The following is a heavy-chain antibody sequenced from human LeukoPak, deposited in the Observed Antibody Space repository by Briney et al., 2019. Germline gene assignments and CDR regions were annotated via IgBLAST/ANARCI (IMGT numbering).Heavy chain of an antibody. CDR1: GYTLTELS. J-gene: IGHJ4*02. CDR3: ATIAAADAFNY. D-gene: IGHD6-13*01. CDR2: FDPEDGET. Sequence: ASVKVSCKVSGYTLTELSMHWVRQAPGKGLEWMGGFDPEDGETIYAQKFQGRVTMTGDTSTDTAYMELSSLRSEDTAVYYCATIAAADAFNYGGKETLVTVSS. V-gene: IGHV1-24*01.